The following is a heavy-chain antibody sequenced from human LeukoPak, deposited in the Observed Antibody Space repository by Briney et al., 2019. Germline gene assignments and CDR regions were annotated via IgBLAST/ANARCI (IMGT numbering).Heavy chain of an antibody. CDR1: GGSISGYY. D-gene: IGHD3-10*01. CDR2: AYYSGST. J-gene: IGHJ4*02. V-gene: IGHV4-59*08. Sequence: SETLSLTCTVSGGSISGYYWSWIRQPPGKGLEWIAYAYYSGSTNYNPSLKSRVTISVDTSKNQFSLKLRSVTAADTAVYYCARRDPLGSYNNDFDCWGQGTLVTVSS. CDR3: ARRDPLGSYNNDFDC.